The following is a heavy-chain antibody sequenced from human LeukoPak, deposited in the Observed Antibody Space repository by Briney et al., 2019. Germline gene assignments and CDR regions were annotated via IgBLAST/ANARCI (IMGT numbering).Heavy chain of an antibody. CDR3: ARGSGSTSFYYYYGMDV. D-gene: IGHD2-2*01. CDR1: GGTFSSYA. V-gene: IGHV1-8*02. J-gene: IGHJ6*02. Sequence: ASVKVSCKASGGTFSSYAISWVRQATGQGLEWMGWMNPNSGNTGYAQKFQGRVTMTRNTSISTAYMELSSLRSEDTAVYYCARGSGSTSFYYYYGMDVWGQGTTVTVSS. CDR2: MNPNSGNT.